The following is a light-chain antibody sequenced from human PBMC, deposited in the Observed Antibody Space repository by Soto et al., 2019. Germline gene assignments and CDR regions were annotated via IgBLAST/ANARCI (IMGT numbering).Light chain of an antibody. CDR1: QSVSGS. Sequence: EIVLTQSPATLSMSPGERATLSCRASQSVSGSLAWYQQKVGQAPRLLIYGASSRATGIPDRFSGSGSGTDFTLTISRLEPEDFAVYYCQQYGSSPRTFGQGTRLEI. V-gene: IGKV3-20*01. CDR3: QQYGSSPRT. CDR2: GAS. J-gene: IGKJ5*01.